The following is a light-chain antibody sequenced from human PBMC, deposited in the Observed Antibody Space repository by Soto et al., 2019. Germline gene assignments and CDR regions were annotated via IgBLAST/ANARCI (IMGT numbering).Light chain of an antibody. CDR1: SSNIGAGYH. CDR3: QPYDSSLSGSI. CDR2: GNS. J-gene: IGLJ2*01. Sequence: QSVLTQPPSVSGAPGQRVTISCTGSSSNIGAGYHVHWYQQLPGTAPKLLIYGNSNRPSGIPDRFSGSKSGTSASLAITGLQAEDEADYYCQPYDSSLSGSIFGGGTKVTVL. V-gene: IGLV1-40*01.